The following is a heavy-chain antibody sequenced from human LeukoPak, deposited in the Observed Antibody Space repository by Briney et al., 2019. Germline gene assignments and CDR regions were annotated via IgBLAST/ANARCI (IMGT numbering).Heavy chain of an antibody. V-gene: IGHV3-7*03. D-gene: IGHD3-3*02. CDR3: ARGHFYHLY. J-gene: IGHJ4*02. CDR1: GFTFSNYW. CDR2: IKMDGSEE. Sequence: GGSLRLSCADSGFTFSNYWMSWVRQAPGKGLEWVANIKMDGSEEYYVDSVKGRFTISRDNAKNSLYLQMNSLRAEDTAVYFCARGHFYHLYWGQGTLVTVSS.